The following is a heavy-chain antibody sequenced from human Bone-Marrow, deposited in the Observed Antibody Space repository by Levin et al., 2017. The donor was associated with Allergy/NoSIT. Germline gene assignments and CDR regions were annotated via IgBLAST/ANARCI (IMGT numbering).Heavy chain of an antibody. J-gene: IGHJ4*02. Sequence: GGSLRLSCAASGFTFSSYAMHWVRQAPGKGLEWVAVISYDGSNKYYADSVKGRFTISRDNSKNTLYLQMNSLRAEDTAVYYCAILGYDYVWGSYRPVGDLFDYWGQGTLVTVSS. V-gene: IGHV3-30-3*01. D-gene: IGHD3-16*02. CDR2: ISYDGSNK. CDR1: GFTFSSYA. CDR3: AILGYDYVWGSYRPVGDLFDY.